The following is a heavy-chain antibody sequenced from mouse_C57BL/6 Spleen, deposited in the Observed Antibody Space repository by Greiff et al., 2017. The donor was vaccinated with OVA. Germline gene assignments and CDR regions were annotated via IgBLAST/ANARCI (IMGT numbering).Heavy chain of an antibody. Sequence: VQLQQPGAELVMPGASVKLSCKASGYTFTSYWMHWVKQRPGQGLEWIGEIDPSDSYTNYNQKFKGKSTLTVDKSSSTAYMQLSSLTSEDSAVYYCARSDGSSYEAWFAYWGQGTLVTVSA. CDR3: ARSDGSSYEAWFAY. CDR2: IDPSDSYT. J-gene: IGHJ3*01. D-gene: IGHD1-1*01. V-gene: IGHV1-69*01. CDR1: GYTFTSYW.